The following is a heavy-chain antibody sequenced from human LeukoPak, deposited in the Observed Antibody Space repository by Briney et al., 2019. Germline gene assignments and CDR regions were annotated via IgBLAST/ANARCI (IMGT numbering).Heavy chain of an antibody. V-gene: IGHV3-48*03. J-gene: IGHJ4*02. CDR3: AKVRWDNSGWYYLDT. CDR1: GFTFNSYE. CDR2: ISSSSSGSTI. Sequence: GSLRLSCAASGFTFNSYEMYWVRQAPGKGLEWVSYISSSSSGSTISYADSVKGRFTISRDNSKSTLHLQMNSLRAEDTAVYYCAKVRWDNSGWYYLDTWGQGTLLTVSS. D-gene: IGHD6-19*01.